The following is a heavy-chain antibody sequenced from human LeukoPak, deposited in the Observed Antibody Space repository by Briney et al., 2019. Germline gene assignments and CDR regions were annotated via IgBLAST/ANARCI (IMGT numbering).Heavy chain of an antibody. CDR2: ISGSGGST. J-gene: IGHJ3*02. Sequence: GGSLRLSCAASGFTFSSYAMSWVRQAPEKGLEWVSAISGSGGSTYYADSVKGRFTISRDNSKNTLYLQMNSPRAEDTAVYYCAKPGYSSGWYNAFDIWGQGTMVTVSS. CDR1: GFTFSSYA. D-gene: IGHD6-19*01. CDR3: AKPGYSSGWYNAFDI. V-gene: IGHV3-23*01.